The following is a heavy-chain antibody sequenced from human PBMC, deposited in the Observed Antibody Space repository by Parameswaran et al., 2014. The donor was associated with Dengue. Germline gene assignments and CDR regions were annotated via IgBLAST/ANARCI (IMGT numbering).Heavy chain of an antibody. Sequence: RWIRQPQEGLEWIGEINHSGSTNYNPSLKSRVTISVDTSKNQFSLKLSSVTAADTAVYYCARGSMVRGVIMSGWFDPWGQGTLVTVSS. CDR3: ARGSMVRGVIMSGWFDP. V-gene: IGHV4-34*01. CDR2: INHSGST. J-gene: IGHJ5*02. D-gene: IGHD3-10*01.